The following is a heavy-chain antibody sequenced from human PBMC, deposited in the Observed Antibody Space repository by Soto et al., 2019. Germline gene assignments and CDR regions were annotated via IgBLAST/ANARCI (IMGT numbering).Heavy chain of an antibody. CDR2: ISGSGGST. J-gene: IGHJ4*02. D-gene: IGHD6-19*01. CDR1: GFTFSSYA. V-gene: IGHV3-23*01. Sequence: EVQLLESGGGLVQPGGSLRLSCAASGFTFSSYAMRWVRQAPVKGLEWVSAISGSGGSTYYADSVKGRFTISRDNSKTPLYLQMNSLRAEDTAVYYCARRGSASYYDYWGQGTLVTVSS. CDR3: ARRGSASYYDY.